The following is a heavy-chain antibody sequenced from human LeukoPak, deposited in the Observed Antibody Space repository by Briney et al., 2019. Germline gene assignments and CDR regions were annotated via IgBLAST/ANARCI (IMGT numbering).Heavy chain of an antibody. V-gene: IGHV4-34*01. J-gene: IGHJ3*02. Sequence: SETLSLTCAVYGESFSGYYWSWIRQPPGKGLEWIGDINHSGSTNYNPSLKSRVTISVDTSKNQFSLKLSSVTAADTAVYYCARLLNAFDIWGQGTMVTVSS. CDR3: ARLLNAFDI. D-gene: IGHD2/OR15-2a*01. CDR1: GESFSGYY. CDR2: INHSGST.